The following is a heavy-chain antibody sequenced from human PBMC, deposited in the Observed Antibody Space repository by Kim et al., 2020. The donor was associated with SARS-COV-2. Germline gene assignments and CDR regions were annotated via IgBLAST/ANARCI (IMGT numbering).Heavy chain of an antibody. D-gene: IGHD6-13*01. J-gene: IGHJ4*02. V-gene: IGHV1-18*01. CDR1: GYTFTSYG. CDR2: ISAYNGNT. CDR3: ARAHLGIAAAASDY. Sequence: ASVKVSCKASGYTFTSYGISWVRQAPGQGLEWMGWISAYNGNTNYAQKLQGRVTMTTDTSTSTAYMELRSLRSDDTAVYYCARAHLGIAAAASDYWGQGTLVTVSS.